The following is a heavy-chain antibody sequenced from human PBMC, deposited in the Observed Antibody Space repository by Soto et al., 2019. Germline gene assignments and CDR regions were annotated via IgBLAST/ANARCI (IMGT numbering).Heavy chain of an antibody. Sequence: GGSLRLSCAASGFTFSSYAMSWVRQAPGKGLEWVSAISGSGGSTYYADSVKGRFTISRDNSKNTLYLQMNSLRAEDTAVYYCAKDGYYDSSGHYYYYYGMDVWGQGTAVTVSS. V-gene: IGHV3-23*01. D-gene: IGHD3-22*01. CDR1: GFTFSSYA. CDR2: ISGSGGST. CDR3: AKDGYYDSSGHYYYYYGMDV. J-gene: IGHJ6*02.